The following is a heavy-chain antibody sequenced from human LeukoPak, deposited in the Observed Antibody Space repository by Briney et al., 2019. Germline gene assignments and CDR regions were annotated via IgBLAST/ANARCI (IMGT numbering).Heavy chain of an antibody. V-gene: IGHV3-30-3*01. Sequence: PGGSLRLSCAASGFTFSSYAMHWVRQAPGKGLEWVAVISYDGSNKYYADSVKGRFTISRDNSKNTLYLQMNSLTGEDTAVYYCARGGVPGAYDIWGQGTMVTVS. CDR3: ARGGVPGAYDI. J-gene: IGHJ3*02. CDR1: GFTFSSYA. CDR2: ISYDGSNK. D-gene: IGHD1-26*01.